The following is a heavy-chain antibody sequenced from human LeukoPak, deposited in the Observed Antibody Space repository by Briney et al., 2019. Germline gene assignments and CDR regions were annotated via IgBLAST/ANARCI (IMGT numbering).Heavy chain of an antibody. Sequence: SETLSLTCAVSGSSVSSGNYYWSWIRQPTGKGLEWIGYIHYSGSTNYNPSLKSRVTISVDTSKNQFSLKLSSVTAADTAVYYCARGGLSSGYYSAFDYWGQGTLVPVSS. D-gene: IGHD3-22*01. CDR2: IHYSGST. CDR3: ARGGLSSGYYSAFDY. J-gene: IGHJ4*02. CDR1: GSSVSSGNYY. V-gene: IGHV4-61*01.